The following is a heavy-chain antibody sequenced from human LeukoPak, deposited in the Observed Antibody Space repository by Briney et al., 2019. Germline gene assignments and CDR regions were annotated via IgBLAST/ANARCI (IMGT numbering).Heavy chain of an antibody. CDR3: AKDRTRYYDSSGYSGDDY. Sequence: PGGSLRLSCAASGFTFSSYAMSWVRQARGKGLEWVSDISGSGGSTYYADSVKGRFTISRDNSKNTLYLQMNGLRAEDTAVYYCAKDRTRYYDSSGYSGDDYWGQGTLVTVSS. CDR2: ISGSGGST. J-gene: IGHJ4*02. V-gene: IGHV3-23*01. D-gene: IGHD3-22*01. CDR1: GFTFSSYA.